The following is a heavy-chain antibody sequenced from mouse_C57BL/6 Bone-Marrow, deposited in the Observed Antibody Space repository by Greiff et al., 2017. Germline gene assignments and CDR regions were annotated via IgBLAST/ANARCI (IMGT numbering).Heavy chain of an antibody. Sequence: VQLQQSGAELVRPGASVKLSCTASGFNIKDDYMHWVKQRPEQGLEWIGWIDPENGDTEYASKFQGKAPITADTSSNTAYLQLSSLTSEDTAVYYCTYYDSFDYWGQGTTLTVSS. J-gene: IGHJ2*01. CDR2: IDPENGDT. D-gene: IGHD2-4*01. CDR1: GFNIKDDY. V-gene: IGHV14-4*01. CDR3: TYYDSFDY.